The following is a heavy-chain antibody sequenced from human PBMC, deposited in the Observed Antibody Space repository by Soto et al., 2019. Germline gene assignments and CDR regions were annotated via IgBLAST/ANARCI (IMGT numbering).Heavy chain of an antibody. D-gene: IGHD3-22*01. J-gene: IGHJ5*02. CDR2: MNPNSGNT. Sequence: QVQLVQSGADVKKPGASVKVSCKASGYTFTSYDINWVRQATGQGLEWMGWMNPNSGNTGYAQKLQGRVTMTRNTSISTAYMELSSLRSEDTAVYYCAIESRGYYDSSGYYFWFDPWGQGTLVTVSS. CDR1: GYTFTSYD. V-gene: IGHV1-8*01. CDR3: AIESRGYYDSSGYYFWFDP.